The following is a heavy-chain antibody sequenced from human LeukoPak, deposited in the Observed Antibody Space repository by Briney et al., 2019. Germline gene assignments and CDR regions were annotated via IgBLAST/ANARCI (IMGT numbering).Heavy chain of an antibody. V-gene: IGHV4-39*01. CDR1: GGSINSSRYY. D-gene: IGHD2-21*02. CDR2: INYSGRT. Sequence: SETLSLTCTVSGGSINSSRYYWGWIRQPPGKGLEWIGSINYSGRTYYHPSLKSRVTVSVDTSKNQFSLKLSSVTAADPAVFYCARLSQGYCGGDCYSGYWGQGSLVTVSS. J-gene: IGHJ4*02. CDR3: ARLSQGYCGGDCYSGY.